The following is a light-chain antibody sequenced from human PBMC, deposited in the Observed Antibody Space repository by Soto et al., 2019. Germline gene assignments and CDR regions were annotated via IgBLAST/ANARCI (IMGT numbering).Light chain of an antibody. CDR2: DVT. J-gene: IGLJ2*01. Sequence: QSALTQPASVSGSPGQSITISCTGTSSDVGGHNYVSWYQQHPGTAPKLMIYDVTNRPSGVSNRFSGSKSGNTASLTISGLQAENEADYYCSSDKSSTTLDVVFGGGTKLTVL. CDR3: SSDKSSTTLDVV. V-gene: IGLV2-14*01. CDR1: SSDVGGHNY.